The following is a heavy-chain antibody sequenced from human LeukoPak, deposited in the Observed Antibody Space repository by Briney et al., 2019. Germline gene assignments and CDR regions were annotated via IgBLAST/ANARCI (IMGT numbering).Heavy chain of an antibody. CDR2: IYTSGST. D-gene: IGHD2-15*01. Sequence: SETLSLTCTVSGGSISSYYWSWIRQPPGKGLEWIGFIYTSGSTNDNPSLKSRVTMSVDTSTNQFSLKLSSVTAADTAVYYCARDLGGYPFFMDVWGRGTTVIVSS. CDR1: GGSISSYY. V-gene: IGHV4-4*09. J-gene: IGHJ6*03. CDR3: ARDLGGYPFFMDV.